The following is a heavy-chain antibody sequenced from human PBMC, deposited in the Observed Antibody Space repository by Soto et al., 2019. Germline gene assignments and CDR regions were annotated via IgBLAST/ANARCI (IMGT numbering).Heavy chain of an antibody. CDR2: MNPNSGNT. Sequence: QVQLVQSGAEVKKPGASVKVSCKASGYTFTSYDINWVRQATGQGLEWMGWMNPNSGNTGYAQKFQGRVTMTRNTSISTAYMELSSLRSEDTAVYYCASTPGIAAACYGDYYYGMDVWGQGTTVTVSS. V-gene: IGHV1-8*01. CDR3: ASTPGIAAACYGDYYYGMDV. CDR1: GYTFTSYD. J-gene: IGHJ6*02. D-gene: IGHD6-13*01.